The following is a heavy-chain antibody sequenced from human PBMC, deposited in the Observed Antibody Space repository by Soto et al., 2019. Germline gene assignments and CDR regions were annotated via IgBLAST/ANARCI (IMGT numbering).Heavy chain of an antibody. CDR2: ISGSGGST. CDR1: GFIFGSYA. CDR3: AKGRIQVWFSSVY. D-gene: IGHD5-18*01. Sequence: EVQLLESGGDLVQPGGSLRLSCAASGFIFGSYAMNWVRQAPGKGLEWVSTISGSGGSTYYADSVRGRFTISRDNSKNTLYLQMNSLRAEDTAIYYCAKGRIQVWFSSVYWGQGTLVTVSS. V-gene: IGHV3-23*01. J-gene: IGHJ4*02.